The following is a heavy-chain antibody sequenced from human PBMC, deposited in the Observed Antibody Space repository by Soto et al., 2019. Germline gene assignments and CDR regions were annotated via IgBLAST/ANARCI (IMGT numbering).Heavy chain of an antibody. CDR1: GGSISSSSYY. Sequence: PSETLSLTCTVSGGSISSSSYYWGWIRQPPGKGLEWIGSIYYSGSTYYNPSLKSRVTISVDTSKNQFSLKLSSVTAADTAVYYCARHVVEYYYDSSGYPYGMDVSGQGSSVTGSS. CDR3: ARHVVEYYYDSSGYPYGMDV. J-gene: IGHJ6*02. D-gene: IGHD3-22*01. V-gene: IGHV4-39*01. CDR2: IYYSGST.